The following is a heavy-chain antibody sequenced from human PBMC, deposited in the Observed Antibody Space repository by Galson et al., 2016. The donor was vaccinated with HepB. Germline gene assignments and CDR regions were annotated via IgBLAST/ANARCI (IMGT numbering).Heavy chain of an antibody. CDR2: IYYSGST. CDR3: ARSGIVGATTDY. V-gene: IGHV4-31*03. D-gene: IGHD1-26*01. CDR1: GGSISSGDYY. J-gene: IGHJ4*02. Sequence: TLSLTCTVSGGSISSGDYYWTWIRQLPGKGLEWIGYIYYSGSTYHNPSLKSRLTMSVDTSKNQFSLKLSSVTAADTAVYYCARSGIVGATTDYWGQGSLVTVSS.